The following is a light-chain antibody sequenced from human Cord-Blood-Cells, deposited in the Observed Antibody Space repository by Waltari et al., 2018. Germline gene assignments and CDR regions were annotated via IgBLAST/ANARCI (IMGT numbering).Light chain of an antibody. CDR3: QKYNSAPWT. V-gene: IGKV1-27*01. J-gene: IGKJ1*01. Sequence: DIQMTQSPPSLSASVGDRVPTTCRASQGISNYLAWYQQKPGKVPKLLIYAASTLQSGVPSRFSGSGSGTDFTLTISSLQPEDVATYYCQKYNSAPWTFGQGTKVEIK. CDR2: AAS. CDR1: QGISNY.